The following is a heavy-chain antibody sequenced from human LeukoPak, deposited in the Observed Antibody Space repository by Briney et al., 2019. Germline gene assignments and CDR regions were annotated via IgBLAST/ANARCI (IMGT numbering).Heavy chain of an antibody. J-gene: IGHJ3*02. CDR3: ATDRDRWRILDYAFDI. Sequence: PGGSLRLSCAASGFTFSSYAMHWVRLAPGKGLEYVSSISANGDNTFFANSVKGRFTISRDNSKNTLYLQMGSLEPEDMAVYYCATDRDRWRILDYAFDIWGQGTMVTVSS. CDR1: GFTFSSYA. D-gene: IGHD1-26*01. CDR2: ISANGDNT. V-gene: IGHV3-64*01.